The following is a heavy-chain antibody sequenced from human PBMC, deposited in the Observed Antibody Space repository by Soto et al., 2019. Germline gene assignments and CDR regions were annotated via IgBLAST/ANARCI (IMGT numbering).Heavy chain of an antibody. J-gene: IGHJ6*02. V-gene: IGHV5-10-1*01. Sequence: GESLKISCKGSGYSFTSYWISWVRQMPGKGLEWMGRIDPSDSYTNYSPSFQGHVTISADKSISTAYLQWSSLKASDTAMYYCARVDDIAVVPAARGFGMDVWGQGTTVTVSS. CDR1: GYSFTSYW. CDR3: ARVDDIAVVPAARGFGMDV. CDR2: IDPSDSYT. D-gene: IGHD2-2*01.